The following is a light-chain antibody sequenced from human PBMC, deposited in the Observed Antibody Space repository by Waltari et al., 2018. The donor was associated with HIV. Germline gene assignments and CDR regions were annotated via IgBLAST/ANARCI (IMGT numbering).Light chain of an antibody. J-gene: IGLJ3*02. CDR1: SSAVGSYNL. CDR3: SSYAGSATLV. CDR2: EGS. V-gene: IGLV2-23*01. Sequence: QSALTQPASVSGSPGQSITISCTGPSSAVGSYNLVSWYQQPPGKAPKLMIYEGSKRPSGVSNRFSGSKSANTASLTISGLQAEDEADYYCSSYAGSATLVFGGGTKLTVL.